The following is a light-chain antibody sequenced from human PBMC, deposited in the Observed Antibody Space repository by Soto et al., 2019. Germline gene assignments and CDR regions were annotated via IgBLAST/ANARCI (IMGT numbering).Light chain of an antibody. V-gene: IGKV1-39*01. CDR2: AAS. Sequence: DIQMTPSPSSLSASVGDRVTITCRASQSISSYLNWYQQKPGKAPKLLIYAASSLQSGVPSRFSGRGSGTDFTLTISSLQPEDFATYYCQQGYSTPYTFGQGTKLEIK. CDR1: QSISSY. J-gene: IGKJ2*01. CDR3: QQGYSTPYT.